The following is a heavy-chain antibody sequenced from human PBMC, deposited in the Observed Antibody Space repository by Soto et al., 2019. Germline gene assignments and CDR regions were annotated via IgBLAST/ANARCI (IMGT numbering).Heavy chain of an antibody. CDR2: IYYSGST. V-gene: IGHV4-30-4*02. D-gene: IGHD5-18*01. CDR3: ASLVAGYSHGHFDY. Sequence: PSETLSLTCTVSGGSISSGDYYWSWIRQPPGKGLEWIGYIYYSGSTYYNPSLKSRVTISVDTSKNQFSLKLSSVTAADTAVYYCASLVAGYSHGHFDYWGKGNLVTVSS. J-gene: IGHJ4*02. CDR1: GGSISSGDYY.